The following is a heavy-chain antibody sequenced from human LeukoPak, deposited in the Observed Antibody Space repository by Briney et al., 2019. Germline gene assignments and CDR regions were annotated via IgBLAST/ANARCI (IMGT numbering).Heavy chain of an antibody. Sequence: KAGGSLRLSCAASGFTFSDYYMSWIRQAPGEGLEWVSYISSSGSTIYYADSVKGRFTISRDNAKNSLYLQMNSLRAEDTAVYYCARCEGFGHYMDVWGKGTTVTVSS. V-gene: IGHV3-11*04. D-gene: IGHD3-3*01. CDR2: ISSSGSTI. CDR3: ARCEGFGHYMDV. J-gene: IGHJ6*03. CDR1: GFTFSDYY.